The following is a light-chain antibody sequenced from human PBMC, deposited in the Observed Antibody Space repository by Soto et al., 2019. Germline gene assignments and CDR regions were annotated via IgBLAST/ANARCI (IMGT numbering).Light chain of an antibody. CDR2: KAS. CDR1: QSPSGW. CDR3: QRWNSYPWT. J-gene: IGKJ1*01. Sequence: DIQLTQSPSTLSASVGDRVIITCRASQSPSGWLAWYQQKPGKAPKLLIYKASTLKTGAPSRFSGSGSGTDFTLVISSLQPAAFATEYFQRWNSYPWTFGQGTKVEI. V-gene: IGKV1-5*03.